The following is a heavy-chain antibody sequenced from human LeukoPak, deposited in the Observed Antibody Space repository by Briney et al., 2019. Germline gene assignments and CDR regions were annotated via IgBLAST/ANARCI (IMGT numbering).Heavy chain of an antibody. CDR2: ISGGGDST. D-gene: IGHD7-27*01. CDR1: GFTFSSYA. Sequence: GGSLRLSGAASGFTFSSYAMSWVRQAPGKGLEWVSTISGGGDSTYYADSVKGRFTISRDNSKNTLYLQMHSLRAEDTAVYYCAKEISNWGTFDYWGQGTLVTVSS. V-gene: IGHV3-23*01. CDR3: AKEISNWGTFDY. J-gene: IGHJ4*02.